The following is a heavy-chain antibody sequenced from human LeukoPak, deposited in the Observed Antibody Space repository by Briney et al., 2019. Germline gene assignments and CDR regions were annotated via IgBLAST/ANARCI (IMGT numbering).Heavy chain of an antibody. D-gene: IGHD3-10*01. Sequence: KFQGRVTITRDTSASTAYMELSSLRSEDTAVYYCARGLWFGEFDLDYWGQGTLVTVSS. V-gene: IGHV1-3*01. J-gene: IGHJ4*02. CDR3: ARGLWFGEFDLDY.